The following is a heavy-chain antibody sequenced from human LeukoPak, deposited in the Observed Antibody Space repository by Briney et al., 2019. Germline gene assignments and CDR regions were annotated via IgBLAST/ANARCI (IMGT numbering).Heavy chain of an antibody. V-gene: IGHV3-53*01. D-gene: IGHD5-18*01. CDR2: IYSGGST. CDR1: GFTVSSNY. J-gene: IGHJ4*02. CDR3: ARSAGYSYGSIDY. Sequence: GGSLRLSCAASGFTVSSNYMSWVRQAPGKGLEWVSVIYSGGSTYYADSVKGRFTISRDNSKNTLYLQMNSLRAEDTAVYYCARSAGYSYGSIDYWGQGTLVTVSS.